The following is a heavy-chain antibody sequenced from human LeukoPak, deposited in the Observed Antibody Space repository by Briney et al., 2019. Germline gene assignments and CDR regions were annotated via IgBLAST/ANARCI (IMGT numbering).Heavy chain of an antibody. V-gene: IGHV3-74*01. CDR3: VRDDGYYYGSGTYYRH. J-gene: IGHJ4*02. CDR1: GFTFRSYW. CDR2: ISGDESRT. D-gene: IGHD3-10*01. Sequence: GGSLRLSCAASGFTFRSYWMLWVRQAPGKGLVWVSHISGDESRTTYADSVQGRFTISRDNAKNTLYLQMNSLRVEDTAVYYCVRDDGYYYGSGTYYRHWGQGTLVTVSS.